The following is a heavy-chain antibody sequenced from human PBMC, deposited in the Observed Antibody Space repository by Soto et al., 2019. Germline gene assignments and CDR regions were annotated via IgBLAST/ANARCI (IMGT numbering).Heavy chain of an antibody. D-gene: IGHD4-17*01. CDR1: GFSLSSKGMR. V-gene: IGHV2-70*04. CDR2: IDWDDDK. Sequence: PTLVNPTQTLTLTCTFSGFSLSSKGMRVSWIRQPPGKALEWPARIDWDDDKFYSPSLRTRLTISKDTSKNQVVLTMTNVDPKDTATYYCARSPGGFTVATYFFDYWGQGTLVTVSS. J-gene: IGHJ4*02. CDR3: ARSPGGFTVATYFFDY.